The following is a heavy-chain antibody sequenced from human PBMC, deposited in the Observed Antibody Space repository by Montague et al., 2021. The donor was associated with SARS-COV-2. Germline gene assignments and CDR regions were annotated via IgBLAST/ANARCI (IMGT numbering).Heavy chain of an antibody. Sequence: TRSLTCTVSGAPINIGNYYWNWIRQPAGKGLEWIGRIYTSGSTDHNPSLKSRLTISFNTSKNEFSLRLNSLTAADTAVYYCARDFPTGRYYFDFWGQGTLVIVSS. CDR3: ARDFPTGRYYFDF. V-gene: IGHV4-61*02. D-gene: IGHD3-10*01. CDR2: IYTSGST. CDR1: GAPINIGNYY. J-gene: IGHJ4*02.